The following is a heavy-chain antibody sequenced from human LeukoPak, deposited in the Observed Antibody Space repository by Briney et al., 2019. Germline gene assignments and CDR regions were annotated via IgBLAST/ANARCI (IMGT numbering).Heavy chain of an antibody. D-gene: IGHD2-21*02. J-gene: IGHJ3*02. Sequence: GGSLRLSCAASGFTFSSYGMHWVRQAPGKGLEWVAVIWYDGSNKYYADSVKGRFTISRDNSKNTLYLQMNSLRAEDTAVYYCARDLWCGADCYGTFDIWGQGTMVSVSS. V-gene: IGHV3-33*01. CDR3: ARDLWCGADCYGTFDI. CDR2: IWYDGSNK. CDR1: GFTFSSYG.